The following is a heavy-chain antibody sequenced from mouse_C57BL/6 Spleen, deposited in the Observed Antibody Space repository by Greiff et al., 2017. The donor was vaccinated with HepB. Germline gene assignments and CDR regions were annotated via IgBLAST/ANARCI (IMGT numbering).Heavy chain of an antibody. CDR3: ARESYYGSFDY. J-gene: IGHJ2*01. V-gene: IGHV3-6*01. CDR1: GYSITSGYY. CDR2: ISYDGSN. D-gene: IGHD1-1*01. Sequence: DVQLQESGPGLVKPSQSLSLTCSVTGYSITSGYYWNWIRQFPGNKLEWMGYISYDGSNNYNPSLKNRISITRDTSKNQFFLKLNSVTTEDTATYYCARESYYGSFDYWGQGTTLTVSS.